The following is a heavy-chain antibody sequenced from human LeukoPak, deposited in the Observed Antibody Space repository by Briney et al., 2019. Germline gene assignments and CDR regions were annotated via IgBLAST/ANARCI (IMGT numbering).Heavy chain of an antibody. V-gene: IGHV3-53*01. CDR2: IYSGGST. D-gene: IGHD2-8*01. CDR3: ARSSTSSRLSPHIPNEFNI. CDR1: GFTVSGNY. J-gene: IGHJ3*02. Sequence: GGSLRLSCTASGFTVSGNYMSWVRQAPGKGLEWVSVIYSGGSTYYADSVKGRFTISRDTSKNTLYLQMNSLRAEDTAVYYCARSSTSSRLSPHIPNEFNIWGRGTMVTVSS.